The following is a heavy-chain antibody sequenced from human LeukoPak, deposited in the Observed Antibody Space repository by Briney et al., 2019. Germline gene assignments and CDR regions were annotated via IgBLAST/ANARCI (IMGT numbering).Heavy chain of an antibody. CDR3: AIREPIGY. D-gene: IGHD6-13*01. CDR1: GFSFANSV. J-gene: IGHJ4*02. CDR2: ISGSGDRT. Sequence: GGSLRLSCAASGFSFANSVISWLRQAPGKGPEWVSAISGSGDRTDYADSVRGRFAISRDNSKSTMYLQMNSLRVEDTAIYYCAIREPIGYWGQGSLVTVSP. V-gene: IGHV3-23*01.